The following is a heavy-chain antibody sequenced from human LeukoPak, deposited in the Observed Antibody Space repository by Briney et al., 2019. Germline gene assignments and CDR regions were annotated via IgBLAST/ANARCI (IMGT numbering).Heavy chain of an antibody. V-gene: IGHV4-4*02. CDR3: ARAETYYYDSSGYRHFDL. CDR1: GGSISSSNW. CDR2: IYHSGST. D-gene: IGHD3-22*01. J-gene: IGHJ2*01. Sequence: SETLSLTCAVSGGSISSSNWWSWVRQPPGKGLEWIGEIYHSGSTNYNPSLKSRVTISVDTSKNQFSLKLSSVTAADTAVYYCARAETYYYDSSGYRHFDLWGRGTLVTVSS.